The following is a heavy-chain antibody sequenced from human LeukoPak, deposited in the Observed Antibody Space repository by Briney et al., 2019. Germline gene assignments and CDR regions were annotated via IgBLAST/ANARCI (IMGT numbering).Heavy chain of an antibody. V-gene: IGHV4-38-2*02. CDR3: ARADGSGRTYNWFDP. CDR2: IYHSGST. D-gene: IGHD3-10*01. J-gene: IGHJ5*02. CDR1: GYSISSGYY. Sequence: SETLSLTCTVSGYSISSGYYWGWIRQPPGKGLEWIGGIYHSGSTYYNPSLKSRVTISVDTSKNQFSLKLSSVTAADTAVYYCARADGSGRTYNWFDPWGQGTLVTVSS.